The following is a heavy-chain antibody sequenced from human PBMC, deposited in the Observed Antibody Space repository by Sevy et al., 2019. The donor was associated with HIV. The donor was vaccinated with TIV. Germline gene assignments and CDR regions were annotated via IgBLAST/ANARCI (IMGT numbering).Heavy chain of an antibody. J-gene: IGHJ6*02. D-gene: IGHD6-19*01. CDR3: AKAVADSNYYYGLDV. V-gene: IGHV3-66*01. CDR2: FFSGGTT. CDR1: GFTVSSDY. Sequence: GGSLRLSCAASGFTVSSDYMTWVRQAPGKGLEWVSVFFSGGTTYYADSVKGRFTISRDNSKNTIYLQMNSLRAEDTAVYYCAKAVADSNYYYGLDVWGQGTTVTVSS.